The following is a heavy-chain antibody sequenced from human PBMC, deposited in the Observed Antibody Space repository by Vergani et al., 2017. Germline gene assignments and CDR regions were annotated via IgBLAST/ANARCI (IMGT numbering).Heavy chain of an antibody. V-gene: IGHV3-33*01. CDR1: GFTFSSYC. Sequence: QVQLVESGGGVVQPGRSLRLSCAASGFTFSSYCMHWVRQAPGKGLEWVAVIWYDGSNKYYADSVKGRFTISRDNSKNTLYLQMNSLRVEDTAVYYCARDFSSSSSDYGMDVWGQGTTVTVSS. D-gene: IGHD6-13*01. CDR2: IWYDGSNK. CDR3: ARDFSSSSSDYGMDV. J-gene: IGHJ6*02.